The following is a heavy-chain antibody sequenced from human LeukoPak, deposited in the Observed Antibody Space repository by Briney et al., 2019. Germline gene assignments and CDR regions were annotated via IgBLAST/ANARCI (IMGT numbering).Heavy chain of an antibody. D-gene: IGHD3-16*01. V-gene: IGHV4-34*01. Sequence: PSETLSLTCAVYGGSFSGYYWSWIRQPPGKGLEWIGEINHSGSTNYNPSLKSRVTISVDTSKNQFSLKLSSVTAADTAVYYCARWGRYDYVWGSPNPRYYYYGMDVWGQGTTVTVSS. J-gene: IGHJ6*02. CDR3: ARWGRYDYVWGSPNPRYYYYGMDV. CDR2: INHSGST. CDR1: GGSFSGYY.